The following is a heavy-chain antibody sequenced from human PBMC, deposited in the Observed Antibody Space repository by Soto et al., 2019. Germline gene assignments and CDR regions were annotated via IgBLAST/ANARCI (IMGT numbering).Heavy chain of an antibody. V-gene: IGHV4-39*01. Sequence: PSETLSLTCTVSGGSISSSSYYWGWIRQPPGKGLEWIGSIYYSGSTYYNPSLKSRVTISVDTSKNQFSLKLSSVTAADTAVYYCARQAGYSYGPMGWFDPWGQGTLVTVYS. D-gene: IGHD5-18*01. CDR2: IYYSGST. CDR3: ARQAGYSYGPMGWFDP. J-gene: IGHJ5*02. CDR1: GGSISSSSYY.